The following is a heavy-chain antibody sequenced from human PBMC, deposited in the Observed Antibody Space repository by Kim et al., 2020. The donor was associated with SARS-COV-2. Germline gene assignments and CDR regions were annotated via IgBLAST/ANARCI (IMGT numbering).Heavy chain of an antibody. V-gene: IGHV3-11*01. Sequence: GGSLRLSCAASGFSFSDYHMSWIRQAPGKGLEWVAYINTDGSSTAYADSVNGRFTISRDNAKKSLSLQMNRLTPEDTAVYYCVRDPASWGQGTLVTVSS. CDR1: GFSFSDYH. CDR3: VRDPAS. CDR2: INTDGSST. J-gene: IGHJ5*01.